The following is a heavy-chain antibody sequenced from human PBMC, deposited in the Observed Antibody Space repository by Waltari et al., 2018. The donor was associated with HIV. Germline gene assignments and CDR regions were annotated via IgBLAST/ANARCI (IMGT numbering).Heavy chain of an antibody. V-gene: IGHV1-18*01. CDR2: ISAYNGNT. J-gene: IGHJ3*02. CDR1: GYTFTSYG. Sequence: QVQLVQSGAEVKKPGASVKVSCKASGYTFTSYGISWVRQAPGQGLEWMGWISAYNGNTNYAQKLQGRVTMTTDTSTSTAYMELRSLRSDDTAVYYCARDERQRGSRPPGAFDIWGQGTMVTVSS. CDR3: ARDERQRGSRPPGAFDI. D-gene: IGHD3-16*01.